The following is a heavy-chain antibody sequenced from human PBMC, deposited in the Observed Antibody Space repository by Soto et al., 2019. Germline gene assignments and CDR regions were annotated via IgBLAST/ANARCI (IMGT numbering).Heavy chain of an antibody. J-gene: IGHJ4*02. CDR2: ISAYNGNT. CDR3: ARLDHYQSSGYYHEFDY. V-gene: IGHV1-18*01. D-gene: IGHD3-22*01. CDR1: GYSFSSYG. Sequence: ASVKVSCKASGYSFSSYGITWVRQAPGQGLEWMGWISAYNGNTKYAQRLQGRVTMTTDTSTSTASMELRSLRSDDTAVYYCARLDHYQSSGYYHEFDYWGQGTLVTVSS.